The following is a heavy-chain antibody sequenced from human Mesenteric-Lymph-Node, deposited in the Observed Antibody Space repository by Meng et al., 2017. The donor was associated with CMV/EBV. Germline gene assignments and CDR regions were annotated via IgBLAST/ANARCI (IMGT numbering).Heavy chain of an antibody. V-gene: IGHV4-31*03. CDR2: IYYSGST. Sequence: SETLSLTCTVSGGSISSGGYYWSWIRQHPGKGLEWIGYIYYSGSTYYNPSLKSRVTISVDTSKNQFSLKLSSVTAADTAVYYCARGQDYDSINWFDPWGQGTLVTVSS. D-gene: IGHD3-22*01. CDR1: GGSISSGGYY. CDR3: ARGQDYDSINWFDP. J-gene: IGHJ5*02.